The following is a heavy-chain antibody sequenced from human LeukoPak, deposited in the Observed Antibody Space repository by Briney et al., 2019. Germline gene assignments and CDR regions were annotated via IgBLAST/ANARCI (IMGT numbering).Heavy chain of an antibody. CDR2: ISSSASTI. CDR1: GFTFSSYE. D-gene: IGHD1-7*01. V-gene: IGHV3-48*03. J-gene: IGHJ4*02. CDR3: AREARITGTPIDY. Sequence: PGGSLRLSCAASGFTFSSYEMNWVRQAPGKGLEWVSYISSSASTILYADSVKGRFTISRDNAKNSLYLQMNSLRAEDTAVYYCAREARITGTPIDYWGQGPLVTVSS.